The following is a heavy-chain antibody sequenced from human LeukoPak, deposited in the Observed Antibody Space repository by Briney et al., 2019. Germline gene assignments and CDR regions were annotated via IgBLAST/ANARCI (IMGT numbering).Heavy chain of an antibody. V-gene: IGHV3-7*01. J-gene: IGHJ4*02. Sequence: PGGSLRLLCAASGFTFSSYWMSWVRQARGKGGEWVSNISHSRCEKYYVDSVKGRFTISRDNATNSLYLQMNSLRAEDTAVYYCVREVLRTGDYWGQGTLVTVSS. CDR2: ISHSRCEK. D-gene: IGHD1-14*01. CDR1: GFTFSSYW. CDR3: VREVLRTGDY.